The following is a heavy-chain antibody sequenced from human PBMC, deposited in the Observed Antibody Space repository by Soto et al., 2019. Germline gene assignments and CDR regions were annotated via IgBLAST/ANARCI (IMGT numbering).Heavy chain of an antibody. CDR2: IYYSGST. D-gene: IGHD3-10*01. CDR1: GGSISSSSYY. Sequence: QLQLQESGPGLVKPSETLSLTCTVSGGSISSSSYYWGWIRQPPGKGLEWIGSIYYSGSTYYNPSLKSRVTISVDTSKNQFSLKLSSVTAADTAVYYCARRLHSQAASLWFGDRRDAFDIWGQGTMVTVSS. CDR3: ARRLHSQAASLWFGDRRDAFDI. V-gene: IGHV4-39*01. J-gene: IGHJ3*02.